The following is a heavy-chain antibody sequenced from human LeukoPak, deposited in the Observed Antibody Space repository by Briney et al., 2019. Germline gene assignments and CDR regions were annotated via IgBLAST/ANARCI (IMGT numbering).Heavy chain of an antibody. D-gene: IGHD5-18*01. Sequence: LRLSCAASGFIFSSYGMHWVRQAPGKGLEWVGYVSYSGSTNYIPSLKSRVIISIDTSKNQFSLRLRSVTAADTAVYYCARENDRYGRIDYWGQGTQVTVSS. CDR1: GFIFSSYG. CDR2: VSYSGST. CDR3: ARENDRYGRIDY. V-gene: IGHV4-59*01. J-gene: IGHJ4*02.